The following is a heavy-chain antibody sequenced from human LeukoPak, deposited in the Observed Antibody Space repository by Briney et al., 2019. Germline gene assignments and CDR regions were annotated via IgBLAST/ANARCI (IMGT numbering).Heavy chain of an antibody. Sequence: GGSLRLSCAASGFTFGSYGTHWVRQAPGKGLEWVAVISYDGSNKYYADSVKGRFTISRDNSKNTLYLQMNSLRAEDTAVYYCAKDKVSGYTLTHYYYYGMDVWGQGTTVTVSS. D-gene: IGHD5-12*01. J-gene: IGHJ6*02. CDR3: AKDKVSGYTLTHYYYYGMDV. CDR1: GFTFGSYG. CDR2: ISYDGSNK. V-gene: IGHV3-30*18.